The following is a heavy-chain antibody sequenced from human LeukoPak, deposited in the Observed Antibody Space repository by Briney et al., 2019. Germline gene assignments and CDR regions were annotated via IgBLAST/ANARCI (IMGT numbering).Heavy chain of an antibody. CDR3: GMSGDRVPLQDDVFDV. CDR2: VYPGDSGP. D-gene: IGHD1-26*01. V-gene: IGHV5-51*01. Sequence: GASLQISCKVSGYRFTSYCIGWVRPMPGKGLEWMGIVYPGDSGPTYSPSFQGQVTISVDKSINTAYLQWSSLQASDTAMYYCGMSGDRVPLQDDVFDVWGQGTMVTVST. J-gene: IGHJ3*01. CDR1: GYRFTSYC.